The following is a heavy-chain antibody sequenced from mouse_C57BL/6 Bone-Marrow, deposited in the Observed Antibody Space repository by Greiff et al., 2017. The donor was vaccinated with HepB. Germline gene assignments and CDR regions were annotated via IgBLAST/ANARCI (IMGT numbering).Heavy chain of an antibody. Sequence: QVQLQQPGAELVKPGASVKLSCKASGYTFTSYWIQWVRQRPGQGLEWSGEIDPSDSYTNYNQKFKGKASMTVDTAYSTAYIQLSSLTSEDSAVYYCARDYCGSSTFDYWGQGTTLTVSS. CDR2: IDPSDSYT. J-gene: IGHJ2*01. CDR1: GYTFTSYW. CDR3: ARDYCGSSTFDY. V-gene: IGHV1-50*01. D-gene: IGHD1-1*01.